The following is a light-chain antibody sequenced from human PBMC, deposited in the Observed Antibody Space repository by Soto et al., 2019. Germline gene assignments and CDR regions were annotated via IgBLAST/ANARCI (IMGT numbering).Light chain of an antibody. CDR1: SSDVGGYNF. CDR2: DVS. CDR3: SSYTASSTPFV. V-gene: IGLV2-14*01. Sequence: QSSLTQPASVSGSPGQSITISCTGTSSDVGGYNFVSWYQQHPGKAPKLIIYDVSNRPSGVSNRFSGSKSGNTASLTISGLQAEDEADYYCSSYTASSTPFVFGTGTKDPV. J-gene: IGLJ1*01.